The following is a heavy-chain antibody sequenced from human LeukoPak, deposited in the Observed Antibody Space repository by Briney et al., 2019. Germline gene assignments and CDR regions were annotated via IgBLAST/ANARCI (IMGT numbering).Heavy chain of an antibody. V-gene: IGHV1-18*01. J-gene: IGHJ4*02. D-gene: IGHD3-22*01. CDR1: GYTFTSYG. CDR2: ISAYNGNT. CDR3: AREGEGGVVVITYYFDY. Sequence: GASVKVSCKASGYTFTSYGISWVRQAPGQGLEWMGWISAYNGNTNYAQKLQGRVTMTTDTSTSTAYMELRSLRSDDTAVYYCAREGEGGVVVITYYFDYWGQGTLVTVSS.